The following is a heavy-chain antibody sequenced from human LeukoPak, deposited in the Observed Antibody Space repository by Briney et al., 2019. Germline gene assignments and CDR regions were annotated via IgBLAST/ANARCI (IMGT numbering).Heavy chain of an antibody. CDR1: GGTFSSYA. CDR3: ARDGASSSWLYYYYMDV. J-gene: IGHJ6*03. V-gene: IGHV1-69*06. CDR2: IIPIFGTA. D-gene: IGHD6-13*01. Sequence: ASVKVSCKASGGTFSSYAISWVRQAPGHGLEWMGGIIPIFGTANYAQKFQGRVTITADKSTSTAYMELSSLRAEDTAVYYCARDGASSSWLYYYYMDVWGKGTTVTVSS.